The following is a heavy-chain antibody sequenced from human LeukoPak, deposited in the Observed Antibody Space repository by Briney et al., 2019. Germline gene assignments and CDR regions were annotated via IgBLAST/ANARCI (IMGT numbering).Heavy chain of an antibody. V-gene: IGHV3-11*04. CDR1: GFTLSDYY. CDR2: ISSSGSTI. J-gene: IGHJ6*03. CDR3: ARGAVAGTYYYYYYMDV. Sequence: GGSLRLSCAASGFTLSDYYMSWIRQAPGKGLEWVSYISSSGSTIYYADSVKGRFTISRDNAKNSLYLQMNSLRAEDTAVYYCARGAVAGTYYYYYYMDVWGKGTTVTVSS. D-gene: IGHD6-19*01.